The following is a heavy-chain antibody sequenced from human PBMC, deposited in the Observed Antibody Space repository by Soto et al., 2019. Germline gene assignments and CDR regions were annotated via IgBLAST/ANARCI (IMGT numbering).Heavy chain of an antibody. J-gene: IGHJ5*02. V-gene: IGHV1-8*01. CDR2: MNPNSGNT. CDR1: GYTFTSYD. D-gene: IGHD3-16*01. Sequence: QVQLVQSGAEVKKPGASVKVSCKASGYTFTSYDINWVRQATGQGLEWMGWMNPNSGNTGYAQKFQGRVTRMRNTSISTAYMELSSLRSEDTAVYYCARGLAMTSFGGESWFDPWGQGTLVTVSS. CDR3: ARGLAMTSFGGESWFDP.